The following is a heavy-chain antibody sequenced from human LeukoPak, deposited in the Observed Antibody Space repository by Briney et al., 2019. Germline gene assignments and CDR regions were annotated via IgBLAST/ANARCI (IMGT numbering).Heavy chain of an antibody. Sequence: ASVKVSCKASGGTFSSYAISWVRQAPAQGLEWMGGIIPIFGTADYAQKFQGRVTITADESTSTAYMELSSLRSEDTAVYYCARVPGSGYDYNYYYYGMDVWGQGTTVTVSS. CDR3: ARVPGSGYDYNYYYYGMDV. CDR1: GGTFSSYA. D-gene: IGHD5-12*01. V-gene: IGHV1-69*13. J-gene: IGHJ6*02. CDR2: IIPIFGTA.